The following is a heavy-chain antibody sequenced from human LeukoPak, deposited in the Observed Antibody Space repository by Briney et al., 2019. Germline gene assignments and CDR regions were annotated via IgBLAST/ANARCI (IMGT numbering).Heavy chain of an antibody. V-gene: IGHV3-30*18. CDR2: ISYDGSNK. J-gene: IGHJ6*02. CDR3: AKDSSYSSQSYGMDV. CDR1: GFTFSSYG. D-gene: IGHD4-11*01. Sequence: GGSLRLSCAASGFTFSSYGMHWVRQAPGKGLEWVAVISYDGSNKYYADSVKGRFTISRDNSKNTLYLQMNSLRAEDTAVYYCAKDSSYSSQSYGMDVWGQGTTVTVS.